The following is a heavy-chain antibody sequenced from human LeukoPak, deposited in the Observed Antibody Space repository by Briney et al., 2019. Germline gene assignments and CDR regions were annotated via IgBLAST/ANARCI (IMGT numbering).Heavy chain of an antibody. CDR2: IASKTDGGTT. CDR3: TTGIRGD. J-gene: IGHJ4*02. CDR1: GFTFSTYS. Sequence: GGSLRLSCAASGFTFSTYSMNWVRQAPGKGLEWVGRIASKTDGGTTDYAAPVKGRFTISRDDSKNTLFLQMNSLKTEDTAVYYCTTGIRGDCGQGTLVTVSS. V-gene: IGHV3-15*04.